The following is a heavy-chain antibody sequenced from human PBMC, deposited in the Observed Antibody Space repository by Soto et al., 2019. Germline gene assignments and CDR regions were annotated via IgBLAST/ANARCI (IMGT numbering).Heavy chain of an antibody. J-gene: IGHJ5*02. CDR3: ARSDCTSTSCYVVWFDP. Sequence: GGSLRLSCAASGFTFTSFGIHWVRQAPGKGLEWVAVVSYDGIDENYADSVKGRFSISRDNSKNTVYLQMNSLRGEDTAVYYCARSDCTSTSCYVVWFDPWGQGTLVTVSS. CDR2: VSYDGIDE. V-gene: IGHV3-30*03. D-gene: IGHD2-2*01. CDR1: GFTFTSFG.